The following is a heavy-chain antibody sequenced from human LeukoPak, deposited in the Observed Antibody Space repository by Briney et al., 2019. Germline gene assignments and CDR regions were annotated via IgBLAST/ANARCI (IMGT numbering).Heavy chain of an antibody. CDR3: ALSIVVRSKFDY. Sequence: ASVKVSCKASGYTFTSYGISWVRQAPGQGLEWMGWISAYNGNTSYAQKLQGRVTMTTETSTSTAYMELRSLRSDDTAVYYCALSIVVRSKFDYLGQGTLVTVSS. CDR1: GYTFTSYG. J-gene: IGHJ4*02. CDR2: ISAYNGNT. D-gene: IGHD6-6*01. V-gene: IGHV1-18*01.